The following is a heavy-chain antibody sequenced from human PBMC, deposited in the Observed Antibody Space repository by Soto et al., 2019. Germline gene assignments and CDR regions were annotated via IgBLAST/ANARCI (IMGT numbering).Heavy chain of an antibody. V-gene: IGHV3-23*01. Sequence: EVQLLESGGGLVQPGGSLRLSCAASGFTFSSYAMSWVRQAPGKGLEWVSALSCSAGSTYYADSVKGRFTISRDNSKNTLYLQMNRLSAEDTAAYYCAKTHGNVREAYYYYGMDVWGQGTTVTVSS. CDR2: LSCSAGST. J-gene: IGHJ6*02. D-gene: IGHD1-1*01. CDR3: AKTHGNVREAYYYYGMDV. CDR1: GFTFSSYA.